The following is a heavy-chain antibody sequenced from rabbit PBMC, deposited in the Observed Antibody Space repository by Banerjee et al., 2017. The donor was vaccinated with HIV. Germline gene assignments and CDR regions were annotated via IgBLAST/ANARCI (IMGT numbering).Heavy chain of an antibody. D-gene: IGHD6-1*01. CDR3: ARGGYSYGYDGYGDL. J-gene: IGHJ4*01. CDR1: GFSFSSNYW. V-gene: IGHV1S45*01. Sequence: EESGGDLVKPEGSLTLTCTASGFSFSSNYWLCWVRQAPGKGLEWIGYIDPVFSSTYYARWVNGRFTISSHNAQNTLYLQLNSLTAADTATYFCARGGYSYGYDGYGDLWGPGTLVTVS. CDR2: IDPVFSST.